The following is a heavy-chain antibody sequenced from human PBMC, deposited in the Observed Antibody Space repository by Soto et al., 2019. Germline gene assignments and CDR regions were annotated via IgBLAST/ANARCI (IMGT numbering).Heavy chain of an antibody. CDR3: AAAVPGDYVSPYYYMDV. CDR2: ISGSGGSS. V-gene: IGHV3-23*01. Sequence: PGGSLRLSCATSGFPVSNYAMSWVRQAPGKGLEWVSGISGSGGSSYYADSVKGRFTISRDTSKNQVSLRLSSVTAADTGVYYCAAAVPGDYVSPYYYMDVWGKGTTVTVSS. J-gene: IGHJ6*03. CDR1: GFPVSNYA. D-gene: IGHD4-17*01.